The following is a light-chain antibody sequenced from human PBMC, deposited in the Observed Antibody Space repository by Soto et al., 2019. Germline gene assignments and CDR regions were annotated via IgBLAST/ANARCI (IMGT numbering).Light chain of an antibody. V-gene: IGLV2-14*01. J-gene: IGLJ2*01. CDR2: DVT. Sequence: QSVLTQPASVSGSPGQSITISCTGTSNDVGGYNYVSWYQQHPGKAPKLMIYDVTNRHSGVSDRFSASKSDNTASLTISGLQAEDEADYSCSSYTSIRGVVFGGGTKLTVL. CDR3: SSYTSIRGVV. CDR1: SNDVGGYNY.